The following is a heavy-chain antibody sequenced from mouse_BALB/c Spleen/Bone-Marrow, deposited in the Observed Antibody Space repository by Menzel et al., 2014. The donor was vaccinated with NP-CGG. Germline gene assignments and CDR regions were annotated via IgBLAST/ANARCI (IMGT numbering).Heavy chain of an antibody. Sequence: EVQLVESGAELVKPGASVKLSCTASGFNIKDTYMHWVKQRPEQGLEWIGRIDPANGNTKYDPKFQGEATITADTSSNTAYLQLSSLTSEDTAVYYCASYYYGSSGFAYWGQGTLVTVSA. J-gene: IGHJ3*01. CDR1: GFNIKDTY. CDR3: ASYYYGSSGFAY. D-gene: IGHD1-1*01. CDR2: IDPANGNT. V-gene: IGHV14-3*02.